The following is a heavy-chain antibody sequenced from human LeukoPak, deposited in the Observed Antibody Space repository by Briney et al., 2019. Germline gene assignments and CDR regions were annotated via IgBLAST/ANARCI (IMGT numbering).Heavy chain of an antibody. CDR2: IIPILGIA. CDR1: GGTFSSYA. V-gene: IGHV1-69*04. CDR3: ARAQTLSIAAAGSYGDPGLYFQH. J-gene: IGHJ1*01. D-gene: IGHD6-13*01. Sequence: ASVKVSCKASGGTFSSYAISWVRQAPGQGLEWMGRIIPILGIANYAQKFQGRVTITADESTSTAYMELSSLRSEDTAVYYCARAQTLSIAAAGSYGDPGLYFQHWGQGTLVTVSS.